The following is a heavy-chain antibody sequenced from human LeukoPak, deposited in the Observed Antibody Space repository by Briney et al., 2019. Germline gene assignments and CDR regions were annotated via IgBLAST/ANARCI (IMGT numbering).Heavy chain of an antibody. CDR2: IYSGGST. CDR1: AFTVSSKY. Sequence: GGSLRLSCAASAFTVSSKYMSWVRQAPGKGLEWVSIIYSGGSTYYAESVKGRFTISRDNSKNTLYLQMSSLRAEDTAMYYCARGGRVETTGFYFDYWGQGTLVTVSS. D-gene: IGHD1-7*01. J-gene: IGHJ4*02. CDR3: ARGGRVETTGFYFDY. V-gene: IGHV3-66*02.